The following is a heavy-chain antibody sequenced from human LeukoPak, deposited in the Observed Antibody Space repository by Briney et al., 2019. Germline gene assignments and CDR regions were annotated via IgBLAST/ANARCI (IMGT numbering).Heavy chain of an antibody. CDR2: INPSGGST. CDR1: GYTFTSYY. Sequence: GASVTVSCTASGYTFTSYYMHWVRQAPGQGLEWMGIINPSGGSTNYAQKFQGRVTLTRDTSTSTVYMELSSLRSEDTAVYYCARGAPSFYSSFDPWGQGTLVTVSS. V-gene: IGHV1-46*01. D-gene: IGHD3-10*01. CDR3: ARGAPSFYSSFDP. J-gene: IGHJ5*02.